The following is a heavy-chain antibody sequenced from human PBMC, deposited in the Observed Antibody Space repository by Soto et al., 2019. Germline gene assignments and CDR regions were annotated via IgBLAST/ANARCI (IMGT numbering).Heavy chain of an antibody. CDR2: ISAYNGNT. CDR1: GYTFTSYG. J-gene: IGHJ6*02. D-gene: IGHD6-13*01. V-gene: IGHV1-18*01. CDR3: ARGEIGTPGTPTWYYYGMDV. Sequence: ASVKVSCKASGYTFTSYGISWVRQAPGQGLEWMGWISAYNGNTNYAQKLQGRVTMTTDTSTSTAYMELRSLRSDDTAVYYCARGEIGTPGTPTWYYYGMDVWGQGTTVTVSS.